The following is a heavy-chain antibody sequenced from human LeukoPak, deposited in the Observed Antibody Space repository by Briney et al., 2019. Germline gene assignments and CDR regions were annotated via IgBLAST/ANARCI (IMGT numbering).Heavy chain of an antibody. J-gene: IGHJ4*02. CDR1: GFTFTSSA. D-gene: IGHD1-26*01. CDR2: IVVGSGNT. V-gene: IGHV1-58*01. CDR3: AADLPHGGSYYWDFDY. Sequence: ASVKVSCKASGFTFTSSAVQWVRQARGQRLEWIGWIVVGSGNTNYAQKFQERVTITRDMSTSTAYMELSSLRSEDTAVYYCAADLPHGGSYYWDFDYWGQGTLVTVSS.